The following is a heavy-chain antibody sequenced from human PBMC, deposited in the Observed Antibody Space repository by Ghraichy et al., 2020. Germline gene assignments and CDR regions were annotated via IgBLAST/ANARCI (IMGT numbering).Heavy chain of an antibody. CDR1: GGSISSGGYY. D-gene: IGHD5-24*01. J-gene: IGHJ4*02. Sequence: SETLSLTCTVSGGSISSGGYYWSWIRQHPGKGLEWIGYIYYSGSTYYNPSLKSRVTISVDTSKNQFSLKLSSVTAADTAVYYCARGLWRDGYNPPFDYWGQGTLVTVSS. CDR2: IYYSGST. V-gene: IGHV4-31*03. CDR3: ARGLWRDGYNPPFDY.